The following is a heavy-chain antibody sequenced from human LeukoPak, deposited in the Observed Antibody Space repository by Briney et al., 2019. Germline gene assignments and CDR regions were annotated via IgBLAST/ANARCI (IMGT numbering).Heavy chain of an antibody. CDR3: ARFTGTDASDI. CDR2: IYYNGRT. CDR1: GDSINNNNYY. Sequence: SETLSLTCTVSGDSINNNNYYWGWIRQPPGEGLEWIGNIYYNGRTYYSPSLKSRGTISVDTSNNQFSLKLNSVTAADTAVYYCARFTGTDASDIWGQGTMVTVSS. J-gene: IGHJ3*02. D-gene: IGHD1-1*01. V-gene: IGHV4-39*07.